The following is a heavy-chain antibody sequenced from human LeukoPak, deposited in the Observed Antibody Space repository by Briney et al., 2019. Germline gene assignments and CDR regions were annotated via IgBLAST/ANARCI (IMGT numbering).Heavy chain of an antibody. D-gene: IGHD6-19*01. Sequence: SETLSLTCTVSGGSISSSSYYWGWIRQPPGKGLKWIGSIYYSGSTYYNPSLKSRVTISVDTSKNQFSLKLSSVTAADTAVYYCARDTAVAGPFGYWGQGTLVTVSS. CDR3: ARDTAVAGPFGY. CDR1: GGSISSSSYY. J-gene: IGHJ4*02. CDR2: IYYSGST. V-gene: IGHV4-39*07.